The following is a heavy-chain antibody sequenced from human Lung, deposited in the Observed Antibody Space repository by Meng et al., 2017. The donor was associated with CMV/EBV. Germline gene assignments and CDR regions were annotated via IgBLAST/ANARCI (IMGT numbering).Heavy chain of an antibody. CDR2: IHHSGNT. D-gene: IGHD3-3*01. CDR1: GGXISTNNW. V-gene: IGHV4-4*02. Sequence: SXTXSLXCAVSGGXISTNNWWSWVRQFPGKGLEWIGEIHHSGNTNYNPSLKSRVTISVDKSENQFSLKVNSVTAADTAVYYCARDRGNYYDFWSGLFDPWXQGTXVTVSS. J-gene: IGHJ5*02. CDR3: ARDRGNYYDFWSGLFDP.